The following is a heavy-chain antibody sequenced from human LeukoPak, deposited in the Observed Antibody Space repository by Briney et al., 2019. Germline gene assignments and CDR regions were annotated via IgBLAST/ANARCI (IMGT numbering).Heavy chain of an antibody. CDR3: AREDRGNSYGSLLDY. CDR1: GGSISIYY. CDR2: VYYSGST. V-gene: IGHV4-59*01. D-gene: IGHD5-18*01. Sequence: PSETLSLTCTVSGGSISIYYWSWIRQPPGKGLEWIGNVYYSGSTHYSPSLKSRVTMSQDTSRNQFSLKLNSVTAADTAVYYCAREDRGNSYGSLLDYWGQGILVTVSS. J-gene: IGHJ4*02.